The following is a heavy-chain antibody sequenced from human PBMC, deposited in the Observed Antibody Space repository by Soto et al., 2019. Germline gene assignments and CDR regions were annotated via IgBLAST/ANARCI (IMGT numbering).Heavy chain of an antibody. V-gene: IGHV4-34*01. CDR2: INHSGST. J-gene: IGHJ4*02. CDR1: GGSFSGYY. D-gene: IGHD3-10*01. CDR3: ARGRKVRGVIILDY. Sequence: QVQLQQWGAGLLKPSETLSLTCAVYGGSFSGYYWSWIRQPPGKGLEWIGEINHSGSTNYNPSLKSRVTISVDTSKNQFSLKLSSVTAADTAVYYCARGRKVRGVIILDYWGQGTLGTVSS.